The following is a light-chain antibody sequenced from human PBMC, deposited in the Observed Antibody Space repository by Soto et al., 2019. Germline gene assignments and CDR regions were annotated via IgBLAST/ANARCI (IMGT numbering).Light chain of an antibody. J-gene: IGLJ2*01. CDR2: EVR. CDR1: SSDVGYYNY. V-gene: IGLV2-14*01. CDR3: SSYTRSSSVL. Sequence: QSALTQPASVSGSPGQSIPISCTGTSSDVGYYNYVSWYQQHPGKAPKVLIYEVRNRPSGASSRFSGSKSGNTAFLTISGLQPEDEADYYCSSYTRSSSVLFGGGTKLTVL.